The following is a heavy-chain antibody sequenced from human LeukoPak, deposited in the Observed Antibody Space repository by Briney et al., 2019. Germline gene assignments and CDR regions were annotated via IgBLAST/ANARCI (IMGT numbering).Heavy chain of an antibody. D-gene: IGHD4-11*01. Sequence: GGSLRLSCAASGFTFDDYAMHWVRQAPGKGLEWVSLISWDGGSTYYADSVKGRFTISRDNSKNSLYLQMNSLGVDDTAVYYCGTYSINNAREFQYWGQGTLVTVPS. CDR2: ISWDGGST. CDR1: GFTFDDYA. V-gene: IGHV3-43D*03. CDR3: GTYSINNAREFQY. J-gene: IGHJ1*01.